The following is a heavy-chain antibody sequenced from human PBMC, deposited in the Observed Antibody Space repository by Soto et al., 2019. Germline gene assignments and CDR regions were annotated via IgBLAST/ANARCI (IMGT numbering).Heavy chain of an antibody. CDR3: ARERQGWYYGMDV. CDR1: GRSFREYY. J-gene: IGHJ6*02. D-gene: IGHD6-25*01. Sequence: SDTLSHTCAVYGRSFREYYCSGIGQALRKGLEWIGENNHRGSTNYKPSLKSRVTISVDTSKNQFSLKLSSVTAADTAVYYCARERQGWYYGMDVWGQGTTVTVSS. CDR2: NNHRGST. V-gene: IGHV4-34*01.